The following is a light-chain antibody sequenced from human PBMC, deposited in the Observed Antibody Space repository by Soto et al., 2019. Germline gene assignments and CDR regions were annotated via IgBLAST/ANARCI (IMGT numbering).Light chain of an antibody. Sequence: DIQMTQSPSSLSASVGDRVTITCRASQGISSYLAWYQQKPGKVPKLLIYGASTLHSGVPSRFSGSGSGTDFTLTINSLQPEDVATYYCQRYNSVPNTSGPGTKVDIK. CDR3: QRYNSVPNT. CDR1: QGISSY. V-gene: IGKV1-27*01. J-gene: IGKJ3*01. CDR2: GAS.